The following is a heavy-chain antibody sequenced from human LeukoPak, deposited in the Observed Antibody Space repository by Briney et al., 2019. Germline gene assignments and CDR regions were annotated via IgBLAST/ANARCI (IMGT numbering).Heavy chain of an antibody. V-gene: IGHV4-34*01. CDR1: RGSFSGYY. Sequence: SETLSLTCAVYRGSFSGYYWTWIRQPPGKGLEWIGEINNSGGTNYNPSLKSRVTISLDTSKNQFSLKLSSVTAADTAVYCCARGGYDILTGHRYYYFDNWGQGTLVTVSS. J-gene: IGHJ4*02. D-gene: IGHD3-9*01. CDR2: INNSGGT. CDR3: ARGGYDILTGHRYYYFDN.